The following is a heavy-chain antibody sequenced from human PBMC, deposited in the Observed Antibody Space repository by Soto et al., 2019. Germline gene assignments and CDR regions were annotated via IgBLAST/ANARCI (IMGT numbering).Heavy chain of an antibody. CDR2: INHSGST. V-gene: IGHV4-34*01. J-gene: IGHJ4*02. Sequence: ASETLSLTCAVYGGSFSGYYWSWIRQPPGKGLEWIGEINHSGSTNYNPSLKSRVTISVDTSKNQFSLKLSSVTAADTAVYYCASSRGDYYDSSGYQTAFDYWGQGTLVTVSS. CDR3: ASSRGDYYDSSGYQTAFDY. CDR1: GGSFSGYY. D-gene: IGHD3-22*01.